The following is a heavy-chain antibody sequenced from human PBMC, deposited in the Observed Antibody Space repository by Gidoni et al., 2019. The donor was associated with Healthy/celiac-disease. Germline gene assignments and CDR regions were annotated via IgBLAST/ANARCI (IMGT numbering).Heavy chain of an antibody. D-gene: IGHD5-12*01. Sequence: EMQLLESGGDLVQPGGSLRLSCAASGFTFSSYAMSWVRQAPGKGLEWVSAMSISGGSTYYADSVKGRFTISRDTSKNTLYLQMNSLRAEDTAVYYCAKLGDSGYDYPDYWGQGSLVTVSS. CDR3: AKLGDSGYDYPDY. J-gene: IGHJ4*02. CDR2: MSISGGST. V-gene: IGHV3-23*01. CDR1: GFTFSSYA.